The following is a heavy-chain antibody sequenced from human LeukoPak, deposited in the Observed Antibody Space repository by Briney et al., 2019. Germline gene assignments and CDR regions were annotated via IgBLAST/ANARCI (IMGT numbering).Heavy chain of an antibody. V-gene: IGHV1-2*02. D-gene: IGHD2-8*01. Sequence: ASVKVSCKASGYTFTGYYIHWVRQAPGQGLEWMGWINPKSGGANYAQKFQGRVTMTRDTSISTAYMELSRLRSVDTAVYYCARDRTQGVWYFDLWGRGTLITVSS. CDR3: ARDRTQGVWYFDL. CDR1: GYTFTGYY. CDR2: INPKSGGA. J-gene: IGHJ2*01.